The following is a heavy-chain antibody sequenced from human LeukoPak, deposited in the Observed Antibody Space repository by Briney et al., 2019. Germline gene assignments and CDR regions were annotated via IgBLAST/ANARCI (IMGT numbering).Heavy chain of an antibody. CDR1: GGSISSGDYY. Sequence: SETLSLTCTVSGGSISSGDYYWSWIRQPPGKGLEWIGYIYYSGSTHYNPSLKSRVTISVDTSKNQFSLKLSSVTAADTAVYYCTRTQITVRSYYFDYWGQGTLVTVSS. D-gene: IGHD4-11*01. J-gene: IGHJ4*02. V-gene: IGHV4-30-4*01. CDR3: TRTQITVRSYYFDY. CDR2: IYYSGST.